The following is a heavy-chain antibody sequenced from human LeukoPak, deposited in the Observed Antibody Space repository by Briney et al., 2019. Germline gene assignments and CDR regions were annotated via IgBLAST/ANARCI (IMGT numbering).Heavy chain of an antibody. Sequence: GASVKVSCKASGYTFTNYYIHWVRQAPGQGLECMGIINPSGGSTSYAQKFQGRVTMTRDMSTSTVYMELNSLRAEDTALYYCARGGSYGGYHSYWGQGTLVTVSS. CDR2: INPSGGST. D-gene: IGHD4-23*01. V-gene: IGHV1-46*01. J-gene: IGHJ4*02. CDR3: ARGGSYGGYHSY. CDR1: GYTFTNYY.